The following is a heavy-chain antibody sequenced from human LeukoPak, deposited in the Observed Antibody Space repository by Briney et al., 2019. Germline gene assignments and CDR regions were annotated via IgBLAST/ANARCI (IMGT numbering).Heavy chain of an antibody. D-gene: IGHD3-10*01. Sequence: GGSLRLSCAASGFTFSSYGMHWVRQAPGQGLEWVGVISYYGSNKYYADSVKGRFTISRDNSKNTLYLQMNSLRAEDTAVYYCARYGSGSYYPNPSYYFDYWGQGTLVTVSS. J-gene: IGHJ4*02. CDR3: ARYGSGSYYPNPSYYFDY. CDR1: GFTFSSYG. CDR2: ISYYGSNK. V-gene: IGHV3-30*03.